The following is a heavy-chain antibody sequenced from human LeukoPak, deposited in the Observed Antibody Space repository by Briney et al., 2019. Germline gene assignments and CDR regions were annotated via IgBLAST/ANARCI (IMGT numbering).Heavy chain of an antibody. CDR3: ARVIYYYYYMDV. CDR1: GFPFSSYG. J-gene: IGHJ6*03. CDR2: IKQDGSEK. V-gene: IGHV3-7*01. Sequence: GGPLRLSCAASGFPFSSYGMHWVRQAPGKGLEWVANIKQDGSEKYYVDSVKGRFTISRDNAKNSLYLQMNSLRAEDTAVYYCARVIYYYYYMDVWGKGTTVTVSS.